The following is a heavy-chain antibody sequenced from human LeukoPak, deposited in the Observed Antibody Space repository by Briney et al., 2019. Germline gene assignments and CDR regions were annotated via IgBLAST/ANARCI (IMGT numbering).Heavy chain of an antibody. V-gene: IGHV4-30-4*08. CDR2: IYHSGST. CDR1: GGSISSSSSY. CDR3: ARGWNAPGDY. D-gene: IGHD1-1*01. Sequence: SETLSLTCTVSGGSISSSSSYWGWIRQPPGKGLEWIGYIYHSGSTYYTPSLKSRLSMSLDTSKNQFSLNLSSVTAADTAVYYCARGWNAPGDYWGQGTLVTVSS. J-gene: IGHJ4*02.